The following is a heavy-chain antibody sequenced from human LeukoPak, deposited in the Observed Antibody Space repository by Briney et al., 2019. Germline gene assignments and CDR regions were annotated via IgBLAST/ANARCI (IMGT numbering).Heavy chain of an antibody. J-gene: IGHJ3*02. CDR3: ARGRRVARYYYDSSGNNKRTVHAFDI. D-gene: IGHD3-22*01. CDR1: GGSFSGYY. CDR2: INHSGST. Sequence: NPSETLSLTCAVYGGSFSGYYWSWIRQPPGKGLEWIGEINHSGSTNYNPSLKSRVTISVDTSKNQFSLKLSSVTAADTAVYYCARGRRVARYYYDSSGNNKRTVHAFDIWGQGTMVTVSS. V-gene: IGHV4-34*01.